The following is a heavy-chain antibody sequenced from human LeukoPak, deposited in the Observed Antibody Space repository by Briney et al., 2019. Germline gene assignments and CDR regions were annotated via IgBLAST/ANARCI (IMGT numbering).Heavy chain of an antibody. J-gene: IGHJ5*02. CDR1: GFTFSSYA. CDR2: ISGSGGST. D-gene: IGHD3-10*01. V-gene: IGHV3-23*01. CDR3: AKPYMVRGVIQRFDP. Sequence: GGSLRLSCAASGFTFSSYAMSWVRQAPGQGLEWVSAISGSGGSTYYADFVKGRFTISRDNSKNTLYLQMNSLSAEDKAVYYCAKPYMVRGVIQRFDPWGQGTLVTVSS.